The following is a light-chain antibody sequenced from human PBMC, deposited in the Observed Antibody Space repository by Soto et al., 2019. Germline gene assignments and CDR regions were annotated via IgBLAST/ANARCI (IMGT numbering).Light chain of an antibody. J-gene: IGKJ1*01. V-gene: IGKV1-39*01. CDR3: QQSYTTLSA. CDR1: QSISSY. Sequence: DIQMTQSPSSLSASVGDRVTITCRPSQSISSYLNWYQQKRGKAPKLLIYAASSLQSGVPSRFSGSGSGTDITLTINSLQPEDSATYYCQQSYTTLSAFGQGTKVEIK. CDR2: AAS.